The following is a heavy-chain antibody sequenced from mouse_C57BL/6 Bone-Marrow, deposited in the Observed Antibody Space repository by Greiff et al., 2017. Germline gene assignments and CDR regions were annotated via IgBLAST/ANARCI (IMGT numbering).Heavy chain of an antibody. CDR2: IDPENGDT. V-gene: IGHV14-4*01. J-gene: IGHJ2*01. CDR3: TITTVGGY. Sequence: VQLKQSGAELVRPGASVKLSCTASGFNIKDDYMHWVKQRPEQGLEWIGWIDPENGDTEYASKFQGKATITADTSSNTAYLQLSSLTSEDTAVYYCTITTVGGYWGQGTTLTVSS. CDR1: GFNIKDDY. D-gene: IGHD1-1*01.